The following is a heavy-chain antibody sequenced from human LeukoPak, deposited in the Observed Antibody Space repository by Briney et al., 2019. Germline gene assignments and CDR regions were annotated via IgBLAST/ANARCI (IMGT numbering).Heavy chain of an antibody. CDR3: AKDLTSSSWAKGYFQH. Sequence: QAGGSLRLSCAASGFTFSSYAMSWVRQAPGKGLEWVSAISGSGGSTYYADSVKGRFTISRDNSKNTLYLQMNSLRAEDTAVYYCAKDLTSSSWAKGYFQHWGQGTLVTVSS. CDR2: ISGSGGST. CDR1: GFTFSSYA. D-gene: IGHD6-13*01. V-gene: IGHV3-23*01. J-gene: IGHJ1*01.